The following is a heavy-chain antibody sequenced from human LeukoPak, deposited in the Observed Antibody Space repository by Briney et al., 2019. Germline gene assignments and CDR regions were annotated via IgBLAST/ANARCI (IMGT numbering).Heavy chain of an antibody. J-gene: IGHJ3*02. CDR3: ARDPKITIFGVISNAFDI. D-gene: IGHD3-3*01. CDR1: GYTFTSYG. V-gene: IGHV1-18*01. CDR2: ISAYNGNT. Sequence: ASVKVSCKASGYTFTSYGISWVRQAPGQGLEWMGWISAYNGNTSYAQKLQGRVTMTTDTSTSTAYMELRSLRSDDTAVYYCARDPKITIFGVISNAFDIWGQGTMVTVSS.